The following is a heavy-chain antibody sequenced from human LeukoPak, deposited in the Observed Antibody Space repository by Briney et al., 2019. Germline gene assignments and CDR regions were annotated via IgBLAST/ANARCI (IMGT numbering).Heavy chain of an antibody. CDR3: ATDLWFGELLPPVDY. CDR2: FDPEDGET. D-gene: IGHD3-10*01. Sequence: GASVKVSCKVSGYTLTELSMHWVRQAPGKGLEWMGGFDPEDGETIYAQKFQGRVTMTEDTSTDTAYMELSSLRSEDTAVYYCATDLWFGELLPPVDYWGQGTLVTVSS. V-gene: IGHV1-24*01. CDR1: GYTLTELS. J-gene: IGHJ4*02.